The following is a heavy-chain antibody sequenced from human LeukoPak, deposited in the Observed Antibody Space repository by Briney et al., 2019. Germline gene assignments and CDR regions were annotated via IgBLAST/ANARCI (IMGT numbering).Heavy chain of an antibody. Sequence: SETLSLTCTVSSGSISSYYWSWIRQPAGKGLEWIGSIYYSGSTYYNPSLKSRVTISVDTSKNQFSLKLSSVTAADTAVYYCARHVGYSYGYYFDYWGQGTLVTVSS. CDR3: ARHVGYSYGYYFDY. V-gene: IGHV4-59*05. CDR2: IYYSGST. D-gene: IGHD5-18*01. CDR1: SGSISSYY. J-gene: IGHJ4*02.